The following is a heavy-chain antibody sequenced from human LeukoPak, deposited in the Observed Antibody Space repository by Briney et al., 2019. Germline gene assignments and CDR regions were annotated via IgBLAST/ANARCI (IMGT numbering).Heavy chain of an antibody. CDR1: GLPFSSHW. D-gene: IGHD6-19*01. V-gene: IGHV3-7*01. Sequence: GGSLRLSCAASGLPFSSHWLSWFRQSPGKGLEWVAHINRDGTEKQYLDSVKGRYTISRDNARNSQYLQMNNLRAEDTAVYYCASAGGWVFFNWGQGTLVTVSS. J-gene: IGHJ4*02. CDR3: ASAGGWVFFN. CDR2: INRDGTEK.